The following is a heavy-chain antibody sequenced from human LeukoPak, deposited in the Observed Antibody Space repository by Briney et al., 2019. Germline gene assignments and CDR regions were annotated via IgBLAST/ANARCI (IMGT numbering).Heavy chain of an antibody. V-gene: IGHV3-7*03. D-gene: IGHD5-24*01. Sequence: GGSLRLSCTASGFMFSSNWMSWVRLAPGKGLEWVANIKEDGTETYYVDSVKGRFTISRDNAKNSLYLQMNSLRVEDTAVYYCAKEGRSLQTYWGQGTLVTVSS. CDR1: GFMFSSNW. CDR2: IKEDGTET. CDR3: AKEGRSLQTY. J-gene: IGHJ4*02.